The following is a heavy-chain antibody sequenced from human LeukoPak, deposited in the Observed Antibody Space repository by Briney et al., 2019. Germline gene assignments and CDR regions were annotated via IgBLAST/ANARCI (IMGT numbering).Heavy chain of an antibody. CDR1: GFTFSSYA. D-gene: IGHD6-19*01. J-gene: IGHJ4*02. CDR2: ISGSGGST. V-gene: IGHV3-23*01. Sequence: GGSLRLSCSASGFTFSSYAMSWVRQAPGKGLEWVSAISGSGGSTYYADSVKGRFTISRDNSKNTLYLQMNSLRAEDTAVYYCAKDPYSSGWYYFDYWGQGTLVTVSS. CDR3: AKDPYSSGWYYFDY.